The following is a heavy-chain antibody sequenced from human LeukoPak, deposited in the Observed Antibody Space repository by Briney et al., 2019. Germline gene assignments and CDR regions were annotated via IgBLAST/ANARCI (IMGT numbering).Heavy chain of an antibody. D-gene: IGHD5-12*01. Sequence: ASVKVSCKASGYSFTGNYMHWVRQAPGQGLEWMGWINPKSGDTNYAQKFQGRVTMTRGTSISTVYIELSRLTSDDTAIYYCARGRSDYEDSLNWLDPWGQGTLVSVSS. CDR3: ARGRSDYEDSLNWLDP. CDR2: INPKSGDT. J-gene: IGHJ5*02. CDR1: GYSFTGNY. V-gene: IGHV1-2*02.